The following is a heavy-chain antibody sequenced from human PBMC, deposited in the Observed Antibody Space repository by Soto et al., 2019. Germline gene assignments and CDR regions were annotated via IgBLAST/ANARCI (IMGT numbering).Heavy chain of an antibody. V-gene: IGHV4-34*01. CDR1: GGSFSGYY. CDR3: ARGPYYYDSSGYYTFDY. D-gene: IGHD3-22*01. J-gene: IGHJ4*02. CDR2: INHSGST. Sequence: SETLSLTCAVYGGSFSGYYWSWIRQPPGKGLEWVGEINHSGSTNYNPSLKSRVTISVDTSKNQFSLKLSSVTAADTAVYYCARGPYYYDSSGYYTFDYWGQGTLVTVSS.